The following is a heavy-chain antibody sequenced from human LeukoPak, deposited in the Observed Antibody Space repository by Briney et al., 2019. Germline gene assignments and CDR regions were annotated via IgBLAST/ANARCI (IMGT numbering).Heavy chain of an antibody. Sequence: SETLSLTCTVTDGSISDWYWSWIRQSPGKGLEWIAYFYYSGTSRYNPSLKGRVTVSGDTSKNQLSLKVTSVTAADTAVYYCARHYYGDVYYFDFWGQGTLVTVSP. CDR1: DGSISDWY. D-gene: IGHD4-17*01. CDR2: FYYSGTS. V-gene: IGHV4-59*08. CDR3: ARHYYGDVYYFDF. J-gene: IGHJ4*02.